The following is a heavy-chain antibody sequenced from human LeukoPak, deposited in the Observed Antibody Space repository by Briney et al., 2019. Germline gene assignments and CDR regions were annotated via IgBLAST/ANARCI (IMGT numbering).Heavy chain of an antibody. CDR1: GHTFTGYF. V-gene: IGHV1-2*02. CDR2: INPNIGGT. D-gene: IGHD3-22*01. Sequence: ASVKVSCKAPGHTFTGYFMYWLRQAPGQGLEWMGWINPNIGGTNYAQNFQGRVTMTRDTSISTVYMELRRLRSDDTAVYYCARAARVDYYDSSPYGMDVWGQGTTVTVSS. J-gene: IGHJ6*02. CDR3: ARAARVDYYDSSPYGMDV.